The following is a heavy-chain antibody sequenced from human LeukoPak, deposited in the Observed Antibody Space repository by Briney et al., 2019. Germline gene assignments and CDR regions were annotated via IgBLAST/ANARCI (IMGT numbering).Heavy chain of an antibody. D-gene: IGHD6-19*01. CDR3: ARGASSGWYAPGY. J-gene: IGHJ4*02. Sequence: GGSLRPSCTASGFIFSSYEMNWVRQAPGKGLEWISYISITGNTIYYADSVQGRFTISRDNAQNSLYLQMTSLRAEDTAVYYCARGASSGWYAPGYWGQGTLVTVSS. CDR1: GFIFSSYE. CDR2: ISITGNTI. V-gene: IGHV3-48*03.